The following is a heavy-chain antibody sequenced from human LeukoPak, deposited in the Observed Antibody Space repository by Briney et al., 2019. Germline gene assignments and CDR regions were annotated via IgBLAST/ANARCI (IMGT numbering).Heavy chain of an antibody. CDR2: IYHSGST. J-gene: IGHJ6*03. Sequence: PSETLSLTCTVSGYSISSGYYWGWIRQPPGKGLEWIGSIYHSGSTYYNPSLKSRVTISVDTSKNQFSLKLSSVTAADTAVYYCARDRQYDFWSGYSDSNYYMDVWGKGTTVTVSS. D-gene: IGHD3-3*01. CDR1: GYSISSGYY. V-gene: IGHV4-38-2*02. CDR3: ARDRQYDFWSGYSDSNYYMDV.